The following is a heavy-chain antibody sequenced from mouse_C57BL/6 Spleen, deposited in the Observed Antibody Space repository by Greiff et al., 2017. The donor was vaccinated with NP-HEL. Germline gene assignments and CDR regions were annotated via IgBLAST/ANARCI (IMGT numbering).Heavy chain of an antibody. Sequence: QVQLQQSGAELVRPGASVTLSCKASGYTFTDYEMHWVKQTPVHGLEWIGAIDPETGGTAYNQKFKGKAILTADKSSSTAYMELRSLTSEDSAVYYCTTSNSIFDYWGQGTTRTVSS. CDR3: TTSNSIFDY. D-gene: IGHD4-1*01. CDR1: GYTFTDYE. V-gene: IGHV1-15*01. CDR2: IDPETGGT. J-gene: IGHJ2*01.